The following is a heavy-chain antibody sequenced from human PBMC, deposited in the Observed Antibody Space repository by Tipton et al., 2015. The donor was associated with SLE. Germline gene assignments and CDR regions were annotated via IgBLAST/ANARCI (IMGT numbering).Heavy chain of an antibody. J-gene: IGHJ4*02. CDR1: GGSIGDYY. Sequence: LRLSCTVSGGSIGDYYWNWIRQPPGKGLEWIGYVFHSGSTNYNPSLRSRVTISVDTSKIQFSLRLNSVTAADTAIYYCARVEYDAYDLPQFALWGQGALVTVSS. CDR3: ARVEYDAYDLPQFAL. D-gene: IGHD3-3*01. V-gene: IGHV4-59*01. CDR2: VFHSGST.